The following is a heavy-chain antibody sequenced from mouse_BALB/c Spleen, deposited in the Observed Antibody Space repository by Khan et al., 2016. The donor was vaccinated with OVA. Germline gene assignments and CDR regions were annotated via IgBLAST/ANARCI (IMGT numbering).Heavy chain of an antibody. D-gene: IGHD1-1*01. J-gene: IGHJ2*01. V-gene: IGHV3-2*02. CDR2: ISYSGNT. CDR1: GYSITSDYA. CDR3: ARVYGGDFDY. Sequence: VQLQQSGPGLVKPSQSLSLTCTVTGYSITSDYAWNWIRQFPGNKLEWMGFISYSGNTNYNPSLKSRISITRDTSKNQFFLQLNSVTTEDTATYSCARVYGGDFDYWGQGTTLTVSS.